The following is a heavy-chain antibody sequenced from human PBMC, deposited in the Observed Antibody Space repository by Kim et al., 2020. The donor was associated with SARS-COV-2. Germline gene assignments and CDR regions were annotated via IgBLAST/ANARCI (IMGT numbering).Heavy chain of an antibody. CDR3: TSGFDYYEIVGAFDI. CDR1: GFTFGDYA. CDR2: IRSKAYGGTT. V-gene: IGHV3-49*03. Sequence: GGSLRLSCTASGFTFGDYAMSWFRQAPGKGLEWVGFIRSKAYGGTTEYAASVKGRFTISRDDSKSIAYLQMNSLKTEDTAVYYCTSGFDYYEIVGAFDIWGQGTMVTVSS. D-gene: IGHD3-22*01. J-gene: IGHJ3*02.